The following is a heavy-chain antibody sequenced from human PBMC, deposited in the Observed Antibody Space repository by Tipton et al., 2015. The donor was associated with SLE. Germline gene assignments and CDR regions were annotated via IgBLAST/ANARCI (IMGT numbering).Heavy chain of an antibody. CDR2: ISSSSSYT. V-gene: IGHV3-11*06. CDR3: ARGGGSWSWFDP. D-gene: IGHD6-13*01. J-gene: IGHJ5*02. Sequence: GSLRLSCAASGFTFSDYYMSWIRQAPGKGLEWVSYISSSSSYTNYADSVKGRFTISRDNSKNTLYLQMNSLRAEDTAVYYCARGGGSWSWFDPWGQGTLVTVSS. CDR1: GFTFSDYY.